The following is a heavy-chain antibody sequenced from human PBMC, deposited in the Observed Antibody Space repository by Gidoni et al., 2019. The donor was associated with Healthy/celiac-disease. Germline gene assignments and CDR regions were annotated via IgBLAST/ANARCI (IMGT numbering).Heavy chain of an antibody. D-gene: IGHD6-13*01. CDR1: GFTFSSYS. J-gene: IGHJ4*02. CDR2: ISSSSSYI. CDR3: ARDPTMYSSSWEGNYFDY. V-gene: IGHV3-21*01. Sequence: EVQLVESGGGLVKPGVSLRLSCAASGFTFSSYSMNWVRQAPGKGLEWVSSISSSSSYIYYADSVKGRFTISRDNAKNSLYLQMNSLRAEDTAVYYCARDPTMYSSSWEGNYFDYWGQGTLVTVSS.